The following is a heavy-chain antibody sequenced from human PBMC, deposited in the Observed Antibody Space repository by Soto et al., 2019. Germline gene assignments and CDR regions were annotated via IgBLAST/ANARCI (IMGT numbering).Heavy chain of an antibody. CDR2: ISGYNGKT. Sequence: ASVKVSCKASGYIFTSYGISLVRQAPGQGLEWMGWISGYNGKTTYAQNFQGRVTMTTDRSTSTAYMELRSLRSDDTALYYCTRDNRFSDYGGNHYFDYWGQGSLVTVSS. CDR1: GYIFTSYG. V-gene: IGHV1-18*01. J-gene: IGHJ4*02. D-gene: IGHD4-17*01. CDR3: TRDNRFSDYGGNHYFDY.